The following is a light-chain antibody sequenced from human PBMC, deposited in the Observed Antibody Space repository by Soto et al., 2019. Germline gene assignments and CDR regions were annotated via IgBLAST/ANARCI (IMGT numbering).Light chain of an antibody. CDR1: QSISSW. J-gene: IGKJ4*01. CDR3: QQYNGFSIT. Sequence: DIQMTQSPSTLSASVGDRVTITCRASQSISSWLAWYQQKPGKAPQLLIYDASSLQSGVPSRFSGSGSGTEFTLTISSLQPDDFATYYCQQYNGFSITFGGGTKVEIK. CDR2: DAS. V-gene: IGKV1-5*01.